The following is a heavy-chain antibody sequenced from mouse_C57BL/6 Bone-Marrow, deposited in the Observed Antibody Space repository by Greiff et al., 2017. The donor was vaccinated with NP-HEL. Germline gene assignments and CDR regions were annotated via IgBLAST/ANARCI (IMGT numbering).Heavy chain of an antibody. J-gene: IGHJ1*03. CDR3: ARNPYGSSPYWYFDV. CDR1: GFSLTSYG. D-gene: IGHD1-1*01. CDR2: IWSGGST. V-gene: IGHV2-2*01. Sequence: VQLKQSGPGLVQPSQSLSITCTVSGFSLTSYGVHWVRQSPGKGLEWLGVIWSGGSTDYNAAFISRLSISKDNSKSQVFFKMNSLQADDTAIYYCARNPYGSSPYWYFDVWGTGTTVTVSS.